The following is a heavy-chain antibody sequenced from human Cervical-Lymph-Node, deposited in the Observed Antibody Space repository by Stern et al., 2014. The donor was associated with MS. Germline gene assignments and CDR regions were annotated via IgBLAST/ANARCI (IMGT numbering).Heavy chain of an antibody. CDR3: ATNEPNYNFDL. CDR1: GFTFSYFS. CDR2: ISSSSSYI. D-gene: IGHD1-7*01. J-gene: IGHJ2*01. Sequence: EVQLVESGGGLVKPGGSLRLSCAASGFTFSYFSMNWVRQAPGKGLEWVSSISSSSSYIYYADSVKGRFTISRDNAQNSLYLQMNSLRVEDTAVYYCATNEPNYNFDLWGRGTLVTVSS. V-gene: IGHV3-21*01.